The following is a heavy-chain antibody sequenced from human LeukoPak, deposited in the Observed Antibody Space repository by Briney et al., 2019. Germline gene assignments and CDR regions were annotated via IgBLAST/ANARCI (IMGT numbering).Heavy chain of an antibody. D-gene: IGHD5-18*01. CDR1: GGSISSGDYY. J-gene: IGHJ4*02. Sequence: SETLSLTCTVSGGSISSGDYYWSWIRQPPGKGLEWIGYIYYSGSTYYNPSLKSRVTISVDTSKNQFSLKLSSVTAADTAVYYCARAVVLPGYSYGNFDYWGQGTLVTVSS. CDR3: ARAVVLPGYSYGNFDY. V-gene: IGHV4-30-4*01. CDR2: IYYSGST.